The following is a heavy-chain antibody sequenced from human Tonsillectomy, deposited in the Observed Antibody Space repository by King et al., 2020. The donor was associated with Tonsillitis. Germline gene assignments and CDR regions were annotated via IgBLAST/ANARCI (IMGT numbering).Heavy chain of an antibody. V-gene: IGHV4-59*01. CDR2: ISYSGST. J-gene: IGHJ4*02. Sequence: QLQESGPGLVKPSETLSLTCTVSGGSISCYYWTWIRQPPGKGLEWIGYISYSGSTNYNPSLQSRVTISVDTSKNQFSLKLSSVTAADTAVYYCARGFGTLILEPYTYCGGDCYSLDYWGQGTLVTVSS. D-gene: IGHD2-21*02. CDR1: GGSISCYY. CDR3: ARGFGTLILEPYTYCGGDCYSLDY.